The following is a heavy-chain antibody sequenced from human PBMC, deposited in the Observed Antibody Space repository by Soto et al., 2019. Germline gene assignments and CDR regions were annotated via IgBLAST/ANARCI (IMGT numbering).Heavy chain of an antibody. CDR1: GFSLSTSGVG. D-gene: IGHD3-10*01. Sequence: QITLKESGPTLVKPTQTLTLTCTFSGFSLSTSGVGVGWIRQPPGKALEWLALIFWDDDKRYSSSLSSRLTITKDTSKNQVVLTMTNMDPVDTATYCCARSRRKVRGTPNCYSMDVWGQGTTVTVSS. V-gene: IGHV2-5*02. CDR3: ARSRRKVRGTPNCYSMDV. J-gene: IGHJ6*02. CDR2: IFWDDDK.